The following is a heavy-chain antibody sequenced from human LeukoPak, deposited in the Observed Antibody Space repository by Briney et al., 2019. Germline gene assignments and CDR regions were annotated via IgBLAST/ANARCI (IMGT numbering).Heavy chain of an antibody. D-gene: IGHD6-13*01. CDR1: GYTFTNYG. V-gene: IGHV1-18*01. CDR2: ISAYDGNT. Sequence: ASVKVSCKASGYTFTNYGISWVRQAPGQGLEWMGWISAYDGNTNYLQKFQGRVTMTTDTAKSTAYMELRSLRSDDTAVYYCARDKVIASAGTPNWFDPWGQGTLVTVSS. CDR3: ARDKVIASAGTPNWFDP. J-gene: IGHJ5*02.